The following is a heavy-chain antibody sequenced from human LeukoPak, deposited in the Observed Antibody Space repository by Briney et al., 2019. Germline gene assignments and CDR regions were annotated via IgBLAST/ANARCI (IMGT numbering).Heavy chain of an antibody. CDR3: ARSGLGAGTHSFDY. CDR1: GGSIGRSSYY. CDR2: IYYSGTA. D-gene: IGHD3-16*01. Sequence: PSETLSLTCTVSGGSIGRSSYYWVWIRQPPRKGLEWIGSIYYSGTAYNNPSLKSRVIISIDPSNNQFSLKVASVTAADTAVYFCARSGLGAGTHSFDYWGQGNVVTVSS. V-gene: IGHV4-39*01. J-gene: IGHJ4*02.